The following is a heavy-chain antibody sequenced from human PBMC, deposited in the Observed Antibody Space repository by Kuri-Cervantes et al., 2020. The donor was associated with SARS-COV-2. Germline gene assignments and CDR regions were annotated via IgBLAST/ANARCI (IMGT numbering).Heavy chain of an antibody. Sequence: GSLRLSCTVSGGSISSYYWSWIRQPAGKGLEWIGRIYTSGSTNYNPSLKSRVTMSVDTSKNQFSLNLISVAAADTAVYYCARDRGIFWSGNDYWGQGTLVTVSS. V-gene: IGHV4-4*07. CDR3: ARDRGIFWSGNDY. J-gene: IGHJ4*02. D-gene: IGHD3-3*01. CDR2: IYTSGST. CDR1: GGSISSYY.